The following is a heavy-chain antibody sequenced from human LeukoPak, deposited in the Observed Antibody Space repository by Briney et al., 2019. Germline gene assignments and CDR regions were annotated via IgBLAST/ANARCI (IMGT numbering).Heavy chain of an antibody. Sequence: GGSLRLSCAASGFTFSSYSMNWVRQAPGKGLEWVSSISSSISYIYYADSVKGRFTISRDNAKNSLYLQMNSLRAEDTAVYYCARPKMTYYYGSGSPYGMDVWGQGTTVTVSS. D-gene: IGHD3-10*01. J-gene: IGHJ6*02. CDR3: ARPKMTYYYGSGSPYGMDV. CDR2: ISSSISYI. V-gene: IGHV3-21*01. CDR1: GFTFSSYS.